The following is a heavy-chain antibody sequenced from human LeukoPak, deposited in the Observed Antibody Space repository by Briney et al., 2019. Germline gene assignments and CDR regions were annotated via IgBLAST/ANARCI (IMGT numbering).Heavy chain of an antibody. V-gene: IGHV1-3*03. CDR2: VNAGNGNT. D-gene: IGHD4-23*01. CDR1: GYTFTSYA. CDR3: ARESDYGGNQLHWFDP. J-gene: IGHJ5*02. Sequence: ASVKVSCKASGYTFTSYAMHWVRQAPGQRLEWMGWVNAGNGNTKYSQEFQGRVTITRDTSASTAYMELSSLRSEDMAVYYCARESDYGGNQLHWFDPWGQGTLVTVAS.